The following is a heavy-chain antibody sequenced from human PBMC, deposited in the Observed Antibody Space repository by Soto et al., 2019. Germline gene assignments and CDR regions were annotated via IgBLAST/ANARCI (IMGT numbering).Heavy chain of an antibody. Sequence: LRLSCAASGFSFSDNWMYWVRQVPGKGLVWLSRINSDESITDYANSVKGRFTISRDNAKKTLYLQMHSLRVEDTAVYYCARRICSGAYCFLSIDLWGKGTTVTVSS. CDR2: INSDESIT. CDR1: GFSFSDNW. CDR3: ARRICSGAYCFLSIDL. D-gene: IGHD2-15*01. V-gene: IGHV3-74*01. J-gene: IGHJ6*04.